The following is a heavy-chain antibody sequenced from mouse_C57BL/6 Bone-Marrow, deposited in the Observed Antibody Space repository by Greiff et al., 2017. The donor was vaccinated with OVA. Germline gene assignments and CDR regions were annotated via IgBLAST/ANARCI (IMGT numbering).Heavy chain of an antibody. CDR1: GYTFTSYW. Sequence: QVQLQQPGAELVRPGTSVKLSCKASGYTFTSYWMHWVKQRPGQGLEWIGVIDPSDSYTNYNQKFKGKATLSVDTSSSTAYMQLSSLTSEDSAVYYCASIYGYDAWFDYWGQGTTLTVSS. J-gene: IGHJ2*01. CDR3: ASIYGYDAWFDY. V-gene: IGHV1-59*01. CDR2: IDPSDSYT. D-gene: IGHD2-2*01.